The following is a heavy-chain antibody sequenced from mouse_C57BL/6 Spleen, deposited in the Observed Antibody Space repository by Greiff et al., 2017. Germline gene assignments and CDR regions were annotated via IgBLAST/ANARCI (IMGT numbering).Heavy chain of an antibody. V-gene: IGHV1-55*01. Sequence: QVQLKQPGAELVKPGASVKMSCTASGYTFTSYWITWVKQRPGQGLEWIGDIYPGSGSTNYNEKFKSKATLTVDTSSSTAYMQSSSLTSEDSAVYYCARRGTTVYAMDYWGQGTSVTVSS. J-gene: IGHJ4*01. CDR1: GYTFTSYW. CDR3: ARRGTTVYAMDY. D-gene: IGHD1-1*01. CDR2: IYPGSGST.